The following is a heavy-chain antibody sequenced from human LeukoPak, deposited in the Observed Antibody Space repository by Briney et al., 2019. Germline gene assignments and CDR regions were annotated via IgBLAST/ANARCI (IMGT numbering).Heavy chain of an antibody. CDR1: GYTFTDYF. Sequence: ASVKDSCKSSGYTFTDYFIHWVRQAPGQGLEWMGWINPNSGATKYAQKFQGRVSMTRDTSINTAYMDLTNLRSDDTAIFYCARVKKLMPELEFWGQGTLVTVSS. V-gene: IGHV1-2*02. CDR3: ARVKKLMPELEF. CDR2: INPNSGAT. D-gene: IGHD2-2*01. J-gene: IGHJ4*02.